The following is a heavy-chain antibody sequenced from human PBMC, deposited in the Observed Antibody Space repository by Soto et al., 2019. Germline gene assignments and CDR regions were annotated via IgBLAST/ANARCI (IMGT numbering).Heavy chain of an antibody. CDR2: IYPGDSDT. CDR3: ARHPSDYYGSGRTNYYYYGMDV. V-gene: IGHV5-51*01. D-gene: IGHD3-10*01. CDR1: GYSFTSYW. Sequence: GESLKISCKGSGYSFTSYWIGLVRQMPGKGLEWMGIIYPGDSDTRYSPSFQGQVTISADKSISTAYLQWSSLKASDTAMYYCARHPSDYYGSGRTNYYYYGMDVWGQGTTVTVSS. J-gene: IGHJ6*02.